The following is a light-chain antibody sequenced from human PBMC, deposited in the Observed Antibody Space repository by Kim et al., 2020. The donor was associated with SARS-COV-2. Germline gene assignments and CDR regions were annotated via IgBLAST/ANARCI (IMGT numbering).Light chain of an antibody. V-gene: IGKV1-8*01. CDR3: KQYYSYPGT. CDR2: AAS. J-gene: IGKJ1*01. Sequence: AATGERVTVTCRTSQGISRCLAWYQEEPGKAPKLLIKAASTLQSGVQSRFSGSGSGTDFTITISGLQSEDFATYYGKQYYSYPGTFGQGTKVDIK. CDR1: QGISRC.